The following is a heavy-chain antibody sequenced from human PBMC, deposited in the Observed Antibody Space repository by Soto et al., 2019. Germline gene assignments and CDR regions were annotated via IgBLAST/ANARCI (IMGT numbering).Heavy chain of an antibody. V-gene: IGHV1-69*12. D-gene: IGHD6-13*01. CDR1: GGTFSSYA. CDR2: IIPIFGTA. CDR3: ARDSGKEEYSCRWYGGGY. Sequence: QVQLVQSGAEVKKPGSSVKVSCKASGGTFSSYAISWVRQAPGQGLEWMGGIIPIFGTANYAQKFQGRVTITADESTSTAYMELSSLRSEDTAVYYCARDSGKEEYSCRWYGGGYLGQGTLVTVSS. J-gene: IGHJ4*02.